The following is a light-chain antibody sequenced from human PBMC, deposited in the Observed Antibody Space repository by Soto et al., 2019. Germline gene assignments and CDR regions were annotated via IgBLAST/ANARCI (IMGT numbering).Light chain of an antibody. J-gene: IGLJ3*02. V-gene: IGLV2-23*02. CDR3: CSYASSSVWV. CDR1: SSDVGSYNL. CDR2: DVT. Sequence: QSALTQPASVSGSPGQSITISCTGTSSDVGSYNLVSWYQQHPGKVPKLMIYDVTQRPSGVSHRFSGSKSGNTASLTISGLQAEDEADYYCCSYASSSVWVFGGGTKVTVL.